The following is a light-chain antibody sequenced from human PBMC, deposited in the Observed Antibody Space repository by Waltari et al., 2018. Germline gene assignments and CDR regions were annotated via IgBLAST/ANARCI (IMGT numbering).Light chain of an antibody. Sequence: QSALTQPASVSGSPGQSITISCTGTSSDLGAYNSVSWYQQHPGKAPKLIIYEVTNWPPGVSTRCSGSKSGNTASLTISGLQAEDEADYYCSSFTTSSILFGGGTKLAVL. CDR3: SSFTTSSIL. J-gene: IGLJ2*01. CDR2: EVT. V-gene: IGLV2-14*01. CDR1: SSDLGAYNS.